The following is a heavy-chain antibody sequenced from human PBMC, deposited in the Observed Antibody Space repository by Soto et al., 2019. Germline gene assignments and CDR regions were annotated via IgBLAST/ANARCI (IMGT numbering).Heavy chain of an antibody. Sequence: EVHLVETGGGLIQPGGSLRLSCAASGLSVSSSDMSWVRQDSGKGLEWVSVIYSGGSTHDADSVKGRFTISRDNSKNTVHLQMNSLRVDDTAVYFCSTSSRNEYHFAMDAWGQGTTVIVSS. CDR2: IYSGGST. J-gene: IGHJ6*02. D-gene: IGHD6-6*01. CDR3: STSSRNEYHFAMDA. CDR1: GLSVSSSD. V-gene: IGHV3-53*02.